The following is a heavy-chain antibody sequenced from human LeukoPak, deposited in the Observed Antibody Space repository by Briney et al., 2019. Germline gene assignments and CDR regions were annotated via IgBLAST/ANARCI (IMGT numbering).Heavy chain of an antibody. J-gene: IGHJ2*01. CDR2: INHSGST. V-gene: IGHV4-34*01. CDR3: ARGQRRGRPFDL. Sequence: SETLSLTCAVYGGSFSGYYWSWIRQPPGKGLEWIGEINHSGSTNYNPSLKSRVTISVDTSKNRFSLKLSSVTAADTAVYYCARGQRRGRPFDLWGRGTLVTVSS. CDR1: GGSFSGYY.